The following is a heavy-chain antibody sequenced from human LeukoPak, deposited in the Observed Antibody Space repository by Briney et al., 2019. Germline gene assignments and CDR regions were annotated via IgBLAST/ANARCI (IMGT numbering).Heavy chain of an antibody. V-gene: IGHV1-18*01. CDR1: GYTFTNYG. CDR2: ISAYIGNT. CDR3: AREDYYGSGSYSR. D-gene: IGHD3-10*01. J-gene: IGHJ4*02. Sequence: ASVKVSCKASGYTFTNYGISWVRQAPGQGLEWMGWISAYIGNTNSAQKFQGRVTMTRNTSISTAYMELSSLRSEDTAVYYCAREDYYGSGSYSRWGQGTLVTVSS.